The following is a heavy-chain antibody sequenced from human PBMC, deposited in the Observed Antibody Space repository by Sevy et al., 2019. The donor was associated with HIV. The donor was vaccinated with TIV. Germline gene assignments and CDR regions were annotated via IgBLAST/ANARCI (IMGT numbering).Heavy chain of an antibody. V-gene: IGHV1-2*06. CDR2: INPKSGGT. D-gene: IGHD3-22*01. J-gene: IGHJ4*02. Sequence: ASVKVSCKASGYTFTGYYMHWVRQAPGQGLQWMGRINPKSGGTNYAQKNQGRVNMTRATSISTAYMERSRLRADDTAVFYCARGPPPYYYDNNGYTTGDYWGQGTLVTVSS. CDR3: ARGPPPYYYDNNGYTTGDY. CDR1: GYTFTGYY.